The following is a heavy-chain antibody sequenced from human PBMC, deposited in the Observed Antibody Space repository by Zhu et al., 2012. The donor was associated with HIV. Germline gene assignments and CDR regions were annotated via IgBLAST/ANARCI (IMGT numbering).Heavy chain of an antibody. D-gene: IGHD6-19*01. CDR3: ARQCPRGGXVAGNRFDP. CDR2: IHYSGST. V-gene: IGHV4-39*01. CDR1: GGSISSTSYY. Sequence: QVQLQESGPGLVKPSETLSLTCTVSGGSISSTSYYWGWIRQPPGKGLEWIGSIHYSGSTYDSPSLKSRVTISVDTSKNQFSLKLSSVTAADTAVYYCARQCPRGGXVAGNRFDPWGQGILVTGLL. J-gene: IGHJ5*02.